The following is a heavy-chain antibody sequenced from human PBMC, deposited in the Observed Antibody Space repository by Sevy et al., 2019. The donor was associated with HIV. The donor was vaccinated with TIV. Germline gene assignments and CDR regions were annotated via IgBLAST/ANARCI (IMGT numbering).Heavy chain of an antibody. D-gene: IGHD3-22*01. Sequence: GGSLRLSCAASGFTFSSYSMNWVRQAPGKGLEWVSSISSRSTFTYHADSLKGRFTISRDNAKNSLYLQMNSLRVEDTAVYYCAREGYSRPFDPWGQGTLVTVSS. CDR2: ISSRSTFT. V-gene: IGHV3-21*01. CDR3: AREGYSRPFDP. J-gene: IGHJ5*02. CDR1: GFTFSSYS.